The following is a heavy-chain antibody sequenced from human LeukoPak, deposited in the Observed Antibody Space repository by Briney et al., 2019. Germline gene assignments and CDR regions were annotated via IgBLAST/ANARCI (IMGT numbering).Heavy chain of an antibody. J-gene: IGHJ4*02. Sequence: PGGSLRLSCAASGFTFSSYSMNWVRQAPGKGLEWVSSISSSSSYIYYADSVKGRFTISRDNAKNSLYLQMNSLRAEDTAVYYCARGRGFTVVTHFDYWGQGTLVTVSS. CDR1: GFTFSSYS. CDR3: ARGRGFTVVTHFDY. V-gene: IGHV3-21*01. CDR2: ISSSSSYI. D-gene: IGHD4-23*01.